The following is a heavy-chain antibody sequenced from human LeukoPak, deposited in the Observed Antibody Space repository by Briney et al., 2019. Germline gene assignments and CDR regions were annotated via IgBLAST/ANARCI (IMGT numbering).Heavy chain of an antibody. CDR1: GYTFTSYD. D-gene: IGHD2-2*01. J-gene: IGHJ4*02. CDR2: MNPNSGNT. CDR3: VRGAGFCSSTSCSLGY. Sequence: ASVKVSCKASGYTFTSYDINWVRQATGQGLEDMGWMNPNSGNTGYAQDVQGRVTINRHISISTAYMELSSLRSEDAAVYYCVRGAGFCSSTSCSLGYWGQGTLVTVSS. V-gene: IGHV1-8*03.